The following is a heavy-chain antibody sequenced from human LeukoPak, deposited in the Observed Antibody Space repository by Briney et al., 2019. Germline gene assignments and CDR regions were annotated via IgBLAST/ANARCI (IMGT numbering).Heavy chain of an antibody. D-gene: IGHD3-10*01. V-gene: IGHV4-30-2*01. CDR1: GGSISSGGYS. CDR2: IYHSGCT. CDR3: ARVLHHYGSVCMDV. Sequence: SQTLSLTCAVSGGSISSGGYSWSWIRQPPGKGLEWIGYIYHSGCTYYNPSLKSRVTISVDRSKNQFSLKLSSVTAADTAVYYCARVLHHYGSVCMDVWGQGTTVTVSS. J-gene: IGHJ6*02.